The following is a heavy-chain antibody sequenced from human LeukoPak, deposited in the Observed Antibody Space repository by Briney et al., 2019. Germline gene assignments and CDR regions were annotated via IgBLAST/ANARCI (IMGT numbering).Heavy chain of an antibody. Sequence: GGSLRLSCAASGFTFSSYEMNWVRQAPGKGLEWVSYISCSGSTIYYADSVKGRFTISRDNAKNSLYLQMNSLRAEDTAVYYCASFSNYYGMDVWGKGTTVTVSS. CDR2: ISCSGSTI. J-gene: IGHJ6*04. CDR1: GFTFSSYE. V-gene: IGHV3-48*03. CDR3: ASFSNYYGMDV.